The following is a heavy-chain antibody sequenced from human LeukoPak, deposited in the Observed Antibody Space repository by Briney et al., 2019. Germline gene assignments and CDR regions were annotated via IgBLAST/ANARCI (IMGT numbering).Heavy chain of an antibody. Sequence: SETLSLTCAVYGGSFSGYYWSWIRQPPGKGLEWIGEINHSGSTNYNPSLKSRVTVSVDSSKNQFSLNLRSVTAADTAVYYCARSGWLQFDYFDDWGQGARVTVSS. J-gene: IGHJ4*02. V-gene: IGHV4-34*01. CDR3: ARSGWLQFDYFDD. CDR2: INHSGST. CDR1: GGSFSGYY. D-gene: IGHD5-24*01.